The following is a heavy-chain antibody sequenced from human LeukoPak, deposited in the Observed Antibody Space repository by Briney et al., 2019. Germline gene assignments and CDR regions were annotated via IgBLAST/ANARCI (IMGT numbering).Heavy chain of an antibody. V-gene: IGHV3-7*01. CDR3: AREIRGPFDY. D-gene: IGHD3-10*01. CDR2: IKQDGSEK. CDR1: GFTFSTYS. J-gene: IGHJ4*02. Sequence: PGGSLRLSCAASGFTFSTYSMNWLRLAPGKGLEWVANIKQDGSEKYYVDSVKGRFTISRDNAKNSLYLQMNSLRAEDTAVYYCAREIRGPFDYWGQGTLVTVSS.